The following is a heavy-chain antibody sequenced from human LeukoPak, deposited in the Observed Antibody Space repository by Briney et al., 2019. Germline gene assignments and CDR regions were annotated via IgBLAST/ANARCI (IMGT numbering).Heavy chain of an antibody. Sequence: ASVKVSCKASGYTFTSYDINWVQQATGQGLEWMGWMNPNSGNTGYAQKFQGRVTMTRNTSISTAYMELSSLRSEDTAVYYCARGKIYYYGMDVWGQGTTVTVSS. CDR2: MNPNSGNT. CDR3: ARGKIYYYGMDV. V-gene: IGHV1-8*01. J-gene: IGHJ6*02. CDR1: GYTFTSYD.